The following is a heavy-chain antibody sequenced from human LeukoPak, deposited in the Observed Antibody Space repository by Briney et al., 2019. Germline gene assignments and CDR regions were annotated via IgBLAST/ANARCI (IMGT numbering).Heavy chain of an antibody. D-gene: IGHD3-22*01. CDR2: INHSGST. Sequence: SETLSLTCAVYGGSFSDYYWSWIRQPPGKGLEWIGEINHSGSTYYNPSLKSRVTISVDRSKNQFSLKLSSVTAADTAVYYCARGGNYDSTFDYWGQGTLVTVSS. V-gene: IGHV4-34*01. J-gene: IGHJ4*02. CDR3: ARGGNYDSTFDY. CDR1: GGSFSDYY.